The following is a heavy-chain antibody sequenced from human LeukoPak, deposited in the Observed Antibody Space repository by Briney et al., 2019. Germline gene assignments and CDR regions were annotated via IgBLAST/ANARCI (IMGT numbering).Heavy chain of an antibody. CDR3: AKRGVVIRVFLVGFHKEAYYFDS. CDR1: GITLSNYG. D-gene: IGHD3-10*01. Sequence: GGSLRLSCAVSGITLSNYGMSWVRQAPGKGLEWVAGLSGSGGGTNYADSVQGRFPISRDNPKNTLYLQMNSLRAEDTAVYFCAKRGVVIRVFLVGFHKEAYYFDSWGQGALVTVSS. J-gene: IGHJ4*02. CDR2: LSGSGGGT. V-gene: IGHV3-23*01.